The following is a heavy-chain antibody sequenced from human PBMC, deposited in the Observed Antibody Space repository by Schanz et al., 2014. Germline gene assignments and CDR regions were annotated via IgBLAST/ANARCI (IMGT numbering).Heavy chain of an antibody. CDR2: IFTDGRT. CDR3: ARLDPYCRIGTCSRAFDF. J-gene: IGHJ4*02. Sequence: EVQLVASGGGLVQPGGSLRLSCAASGFAVDNYYMSCVRQAPGRGLEWVSIIFTDGRTYYADSVKGRFTISRDSSKNTLFPQMNSLRTKNTAVYYCARLDPYCRIGTCSRAFDFWGQGTLVTVSS. V-gene: IGHV3-66*02. D-gene: IGHD2-15*01. CDR1: GFAVDNYY.